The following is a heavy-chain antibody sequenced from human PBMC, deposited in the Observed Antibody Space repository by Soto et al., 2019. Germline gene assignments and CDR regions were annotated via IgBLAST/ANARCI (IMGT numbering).Heavy chain of an antibody. CDR1: GGSFSGYY. V-gene: IGHV4-34*01. CDR3: ARGPRYSSSWAAPGMDV. CDR2: INHSGST. Sequence: QVQLQQWGAGLLKPSETLSLTCAVYGGSFSGYYWSWIRQPPGKGLEWIGEINHSGSTNYNPSLKSRVIISVDTSKNQFSLKLSSVTAADTAVYYCARGPRYSSSWAAPGMDVWGQGTTVTVSS. J-gene: IGHJ6*02. D-gene: IGHD6-13*01.